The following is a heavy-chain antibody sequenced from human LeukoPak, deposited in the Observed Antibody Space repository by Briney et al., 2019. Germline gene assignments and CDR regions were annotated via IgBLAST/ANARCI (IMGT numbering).Heavy chain of an antibody. V-gene: IGHV4-39*01. CDR2: IYYSGST. CDR3: ASPTYYYGSGSYYPFDY. Sequence: SETLSLTCTVSGGSISSSSYYWGWSRQPPGKGLEWIGSIYYSGSTYYNPSLKSRVTISVDTSKNQFSLKLSSVTAADTAVYYCASPTYYYGSGSYYPFDYWGQGTLVTVSS. J-gene: IGHJ4*02. D-gene: IGHD3-10*01. CDR1: GGSISSSSYY.